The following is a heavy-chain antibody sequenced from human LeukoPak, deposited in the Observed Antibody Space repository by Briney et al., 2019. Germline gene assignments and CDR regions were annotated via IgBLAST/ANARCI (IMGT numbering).Heavy chain of an antibody. CDR3: AREPSLYCSGGSCYSGGRWFDP. CDR1: GYSFTSYW. V-gene: IGHV5-51*01. J-gene: IGHJ5*02. Sequence: GESLKISCKGSGYSFTSYWIGWVRQMPGKGLEWMGIIYPGDPDTKYSPSFQGQVTISADKSISTAYLQWSSLKASDTAMYYCAREPSLYCSGGSCYSGGRWFDPWGQGTLVTVSS. CDR2: IYPGDPDT. D-gene: IGHD2-15*01.